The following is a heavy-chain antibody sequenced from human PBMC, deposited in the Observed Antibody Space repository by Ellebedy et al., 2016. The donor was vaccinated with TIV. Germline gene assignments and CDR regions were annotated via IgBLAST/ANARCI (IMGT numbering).Heavy chain of an antibody. Sequence: PGGSLRLSCSASGFTFSSYAMSWVRQAPGKGLEWVSAISGSGSSTYYADSVKGRFTISRDNSKNTLYLQMNSMRAEDTAVYFCAKDRYGDYVVYFDYWGQGTLVTGSS. CDR3: AKDRYGDYVVYFDY. CDR2: ISGSGSST. V-gene: IGHV3-23*01. CDR1: GFTFSSYA. D-gene: IGHD4-17*01. J-gene: IGHJ4*02.